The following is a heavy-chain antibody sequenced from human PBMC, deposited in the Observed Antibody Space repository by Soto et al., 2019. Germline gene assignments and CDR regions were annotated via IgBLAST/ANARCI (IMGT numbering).Heavy chain of an antibody. J-gene: IGHJ4*02. D-gene: IGHD5-12*01. V-gene: IGHV4-30-4*01. Sequence: QVQLQESGPGLVKPSQTLSLTCTVSGGSISSGDYYWSWIRQPPGKGLEWIGYIYFSGTTDYNPSLKSRITISVDTSKNQFSLKLSSVTVADTDVYYCASTTRGYSGHWGQGTLVTVSS. CDR3: ASTTRGYSGH. CDR2: IYFSGTT. CDR1: GGSISSGDYY.